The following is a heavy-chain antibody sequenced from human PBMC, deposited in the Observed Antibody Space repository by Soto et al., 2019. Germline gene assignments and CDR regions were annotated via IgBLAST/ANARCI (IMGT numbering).Heavy chain of an antibody. J-gene: IGHJ4*02. D-gene: IGHD3-10*01. CDR3: ASLLWFGESRKAFDY. V-gene: IGHV4-39*01. Sequence: QLQLQESGPGLVKPSETLSLTCTVSGGSISSSSYYWGWIRQPPGKGLEWIGSIYYSGSTYYNPSLKSRVPISVDTSKNQFSLKLSSVTAADTAVYYCASLLWFGESRKAFDYWGQGTLVTVSS. CDR1: GGSISSSSYY. CDR2: IYYSGST.